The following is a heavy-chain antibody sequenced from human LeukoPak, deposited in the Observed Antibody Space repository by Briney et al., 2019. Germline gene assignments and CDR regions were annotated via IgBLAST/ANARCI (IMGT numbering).Heavy chain of an antibody. J-gene: IGHJ4*02. CDR3: ARHVTAGRYSSSWYSHLLPDY. D-gene: IGHD6-13*01. V-gene: IGHV4-39*01. CDR1: GGSISSSSYY. Sequence: PSETLSLTCTVPGGSISSSSYYWGWIRQPPGKGLEWIGSIYYSGNTYYNPSLKSRVTISVDTSKNQFSLKLSSVTAADTAVYYCARHVTAGRYSSSWYSHLLPDYWGQGTLVTVSS. CDR2: IYYSGNT.